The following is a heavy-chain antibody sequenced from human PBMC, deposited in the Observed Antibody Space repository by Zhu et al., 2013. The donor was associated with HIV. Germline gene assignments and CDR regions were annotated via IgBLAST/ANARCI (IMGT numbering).Heavy chain of an antibody. CDR1: GFTFSGYT. J-gene: IGHJ4*02. V-gene: IGHV3-23*05. CDR3: VKHDPGDSASLFNFDF. Sequence: EVQLLESGGGLVQPGGSLRLSCAASGFTFSGYTMNWVRQAPGKGPEWVSSIYTFGTTFYRDSVKGRFTISRDNSKNTVSLQMNSLRVDDTAVYYCVKHDPGDSASLFNFDFWGQGTLVTVSS. CDR2: SIYTFGTT. D-gene: IGHD4-17*01.